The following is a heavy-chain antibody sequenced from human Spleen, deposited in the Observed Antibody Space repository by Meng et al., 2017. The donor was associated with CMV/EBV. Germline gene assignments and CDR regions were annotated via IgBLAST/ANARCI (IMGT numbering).Heavy chain of an antibody. Sequence: SFSGYYWSWVRQPQGKGLEWIGKINHSGNSNYNKYLKSRVTISVDTSKNQVSLKLSSVTAADTAVYYCARGRASYCSNGVCSIFDYWGQGTLVTVSS. D-gene: IGHD2-8*01. J-gene: IGHJ4*02. V-gene: IGHV4-34*01. CDR1: SFSGYY. CDR2: INHSGNS. CDR3: ARGRASYCSNGVCSIFDY.